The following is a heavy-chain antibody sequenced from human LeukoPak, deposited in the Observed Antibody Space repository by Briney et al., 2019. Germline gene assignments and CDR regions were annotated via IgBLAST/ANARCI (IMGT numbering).Heavy chain of an antibody. Sequence: SETLSLTCTVSGGSISNSSYYWGWIRQPPGKGLEWIGSIYYSGSTYYNPSLKSRVTISVDTSKNQFSLKLSSVTAADTAVYYCARARITMVRGGPYYYYYMDVWGKGTTVTVSS. V-gene: IGHV4-39*07. J-gene: IGHJ6*03. CDR3: ARARITMVRGGPYYYYYMDV. CDR1: GGSISNSSYY. D-gene: IGHD3-10*01. CDR2: IYYSGST.